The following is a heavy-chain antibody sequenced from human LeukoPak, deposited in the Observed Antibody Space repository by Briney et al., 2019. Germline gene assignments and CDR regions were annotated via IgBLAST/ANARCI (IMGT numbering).Heavy chain of an antibody. V-gene: IGHV4-38-2*01. D-gene: IGHD2-15*01. CDR1: GYSVSSGYY. J-gene: IGHJ6*03. Sequence: SETLSLTCAVSGYSVSSGYYWGWIRPPPGKGLEWIGSIYHSGSTYYNPSLKSRVTISVDTSKNQFSLKLSSVTAADTAVYYCARQDLYYYYYMDVWGKGTTVTVSS. CDR3: ARQDLYYYYYMDV. CDR2: IYHSGST.